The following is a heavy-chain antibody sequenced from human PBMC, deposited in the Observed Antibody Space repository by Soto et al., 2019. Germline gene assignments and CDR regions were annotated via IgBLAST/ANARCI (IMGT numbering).Heavy chain of an antibody. CDR1: GFTVSSNY. D-gene: IGHD6-6*01. J-gene: IGHJ6*02. Sequence: GSLRLSCAASGFTVSSNYMSWVRQVPGKGLEWVSVIYSGGSTYYADSVKGRFTISRDNSKNTLYLQMNSLRAEDTAVYYCARDLIAARPDGYYYYGMDVWGHGTTVTVSS. V-gene: IGHV3-53*01. CDR2: IYSGGST. CDR3: ARDLIAARPDGYYYYGMDV.